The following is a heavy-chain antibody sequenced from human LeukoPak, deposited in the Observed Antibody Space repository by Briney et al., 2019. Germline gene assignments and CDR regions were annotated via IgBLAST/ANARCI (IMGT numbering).Heavy chain of an antibody. CDR1: GCTFSIYT. Sequence: ASVKVSCKCSGCTFSIYTISWVRQAPGQGLEWVGRIIPILGIANYAQKFQGRVTITADTCTSTAYMELSSLRSEDTAVYYCARAPSDYYDSSGYGRFDPRGQGNLVTVSS. V-gene: IGHV1-69*02. CDR3: ARAPSDYYDSSGYGRFDP. CDR2: IIPILGIA. D-gene: IGHD3-22*01. J-gene: IGHJ5*02.